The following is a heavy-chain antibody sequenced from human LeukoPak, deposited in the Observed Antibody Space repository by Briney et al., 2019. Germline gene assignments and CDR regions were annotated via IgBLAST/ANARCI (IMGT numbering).Heavy chain of an antibody. D-gene: IGHD6-13*01. CDR1: GFTVSDNY. V-gene: IGHV3-53*01. Sequence: GGSLRLSCAASGFTVSDNYRSGVRQAPGKGREGGSAMYSGGDTYYADSVKGRFTFSRDISKNTLYLQMTGLRTEDTAMYYCARDAPQVPAAGVLASWGQGTLVTVSS. CDR3: ARDAPQVPAAGVLAS. CDR2: MYSGGDT. J-gene: IGHJ5*02.